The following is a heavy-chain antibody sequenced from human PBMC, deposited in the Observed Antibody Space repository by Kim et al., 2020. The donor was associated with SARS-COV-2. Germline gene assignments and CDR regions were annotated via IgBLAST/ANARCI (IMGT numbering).Heavy chain of an antibody. V-gene: IGHV3-33*05. CDR2: ISYDGSEQ. CDR1: GFTFHSYG. D-gene: IGHD5-12*01. Sequence: GGSLTLSCAASGFTFHSYGMHWVRQAQGKGLEWVAVISYDGSEQFNAESVKGRFNISRDNSKNTVYLQMSSLRVDDTAVYYCAKGGGYSSYSNYGLDVWGQGTTVTVSS. J-gene: IGHJ6*02. CDR3: AKGGGYSSYSNYGLDV.